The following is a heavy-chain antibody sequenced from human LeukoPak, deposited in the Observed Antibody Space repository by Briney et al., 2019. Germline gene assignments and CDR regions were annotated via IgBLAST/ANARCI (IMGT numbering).Heavy chain of an antibody. J-gene: IGHJ4*02. CDR2: IYPGDSDT. CDR3: AKTLSDGRYFDWLSHDY. D-gene: IGHD3-9*01. CDR1: GYSFTSYW. V-gene: IGHV5-51*01. Sequence: GESLKISCKGSGYSFTSYWIGWVRQMPGKGLEWMGIIYPGDSDTRYSPSFQGQVTISADKSISTAYLQWSSLKASDTAMHYCAKTLSDGRYFDWLSHDYWGQGTLVTVSS.